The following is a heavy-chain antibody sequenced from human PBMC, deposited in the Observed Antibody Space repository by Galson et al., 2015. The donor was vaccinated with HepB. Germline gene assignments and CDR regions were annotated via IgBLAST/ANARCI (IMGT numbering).Heavy chain of an antibody. V-gene: IGHV3-21*01. J-gene: IGHJ4*02. CDR2: ISSSSSYI. D-gene: IGHD6-19*01. CDR3: ARRVGAVAVSYYFDY. Sequence: SLRLSCAASGFTFSSYSMNWVRQAPGKGLEWVSSISSSSSYIYYADSVKGRFTISRDNAKNSLYLQMNSLRAEDTAVYYCARRVGAVAVSYYFDYWGQGTLVTVSS. CDR1: GFTFSSYS.